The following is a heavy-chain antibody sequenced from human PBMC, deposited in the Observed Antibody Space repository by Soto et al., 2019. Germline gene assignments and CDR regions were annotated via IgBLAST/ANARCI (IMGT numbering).Heavy chain of an antibody. CDR2: ISGSGGST. J-gene: IGHJ5*02. CDR3: ASMRVVVITTDLA. D-gene: IGHD3-22*01. V-gene: IGHV3-23*01. CDR1: GFTFSSYA. Sequence: GSLRLSCAASGFTFSSYAMSWVRQAPGKGLEWVSAISGSGGSTYYADSVKGRFTISRDNSKNTLYLQMNSLRAEDTAVYYCASMRVVVITTDLAWGQGTLVTVSS.